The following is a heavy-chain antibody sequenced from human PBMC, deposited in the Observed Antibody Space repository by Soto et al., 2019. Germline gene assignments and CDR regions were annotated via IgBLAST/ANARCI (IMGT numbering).Heavy chain of an antibody. V-gene: IGHV3-74*01. D-gene: IGHD3-9*01. J-gene: IGHJ4*02. CDR2: INSDGSST. CDR1: GFTFSSYW. Sequence: GGSLRLSCAASGFTFSSYWMHWVRQAPGKGLVWVSRINSDGSSTSYADSVKGRFTISRDNAKNTLYLQMNSLRAEDTAVYYCARDDWYYDILTGYYRAYTDYWGQGTLVTVSS. CDR3: ARDDWYYDILTGYYRAYTDY.